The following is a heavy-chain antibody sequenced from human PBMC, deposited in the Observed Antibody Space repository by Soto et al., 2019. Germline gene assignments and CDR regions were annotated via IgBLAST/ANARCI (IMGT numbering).Heavy chain of an antibody. CDR3: ARGGAVGTRDFFFDF. V-gene: IGHV3-30*03. D-gene: IGHD6-19*01. Sequence: QVRLVESGGGVAQPGRSLTLSCAASGFTFDRHAMHWLRQPPGKGLEWLAAISFDGANKYYPDSVWGRYTVSRDNSANTLSLEMTSLTADDTALYYCARGGAVGTRDFFFDFWGQGALVTVSS. CDR1: GFTFDRHA. CDR2: ISFDGANK. J-gene: IGHJ4*02.